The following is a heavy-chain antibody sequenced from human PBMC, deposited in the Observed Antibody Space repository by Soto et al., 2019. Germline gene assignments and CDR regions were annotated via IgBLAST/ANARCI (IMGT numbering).Heavy chain of an antibody. Sequence: PSETLSLTCAVVGDSLRGQSWNWIRQSPGKGLEWIGELDQSGGTNYNPSLKSRAIISDDTSKNQFSLTLTSVTAADTAVYYCVRALRHTAMVYPWFDPWGQGTLVTVSS. CDR3: VRALRHTAMVYPWFDP. J-gene: IGHJ5*02. V-gene: IGHV4-34*01. CDR1: GDSLRGQS. D-gene: IGHD5-18*01. CDR2: LDQSGGT.